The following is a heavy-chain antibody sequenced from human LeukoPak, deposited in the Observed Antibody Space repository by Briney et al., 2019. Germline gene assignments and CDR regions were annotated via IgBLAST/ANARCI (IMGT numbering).Heavy chain of an antibody. CDR1: GGSISSSSHY. Sequence: PSETLSLTCTVSGGSISSSSHYWGWIRQPPGMGLEWIGNIYYSGSTNNNPSLKSRVTISVDTSKNQCSLKLSSVTAADTADYYFARRVAGSGYRDYWGQGTLVTVSS. V-gene: IGHV4-39*01. D-gene: IGHD3-22*01. J-gene: IGHJ4*02. CDR3: ARRVAGSGYRDY. CDR2: IYYSGST.